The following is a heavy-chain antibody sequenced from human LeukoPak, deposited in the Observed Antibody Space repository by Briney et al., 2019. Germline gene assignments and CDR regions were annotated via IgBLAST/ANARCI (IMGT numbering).Heavy chain of an antibody. V-gene: IGHV4-59*01. Sequence: SETLSLTCTVSGASMTNYYWAWIRQPPGKGLEWIGYIYYSGSTNYNPSLKSRVTISVGTSKNQFSLKLSSVTAADTAVYYCARGNGYNYYWGQGTLVTVSS. D-gene: IGHD5-24*01. CDR2: IYYSGST. CDR1: GASMTNYY. CDR3: ARGNGYNYY. J-gene: IGHJ4*02.